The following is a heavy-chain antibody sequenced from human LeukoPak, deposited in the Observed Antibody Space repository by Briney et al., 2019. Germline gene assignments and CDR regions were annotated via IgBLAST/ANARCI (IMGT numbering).Heavy chain of an antibody. V-gene: IGHV4-34*01. J-gene: IGHJ6*02. Sequence: SETLSLTCAVYGGSFSGYYWSWIRQPPGKGLEWIGEINHSGSTNYNPSLKSRVTISVDTSMNQFSLKLSSVTAADTAVYYCARVRVYYDFWSGYSAYYYGMDVWGQGTTVTVSS. CDR2: INHSGST. D-gene: IGHD3-3*01. CDR3: ARVRVYYDFWSGYSAYYYGMDV. CDR1: GGSFSGYY.